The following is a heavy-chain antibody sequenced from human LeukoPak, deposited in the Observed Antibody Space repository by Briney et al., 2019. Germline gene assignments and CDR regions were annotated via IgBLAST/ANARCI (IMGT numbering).Heavy chain of an antibody. D-gene: IGHD3-9*01. CDR1: GFTFSDYY. CDR3: AKSQLRYFDWLSQLDAFDI. Sequence: GGSLRLSCAASGFTFSDYYMSWVRQAPGKGLEWFSAISGSGGSTYYADSVKGRFTISRDNSKNTLYLQMNSLRAEDTAVYYCAKSQLRYFDWLSQLDAFDIWGQGTMVTVSS. V-gene: IGHV3-23*01. CDR2: ISGSGGST. J-gene: IGHJ3*02.